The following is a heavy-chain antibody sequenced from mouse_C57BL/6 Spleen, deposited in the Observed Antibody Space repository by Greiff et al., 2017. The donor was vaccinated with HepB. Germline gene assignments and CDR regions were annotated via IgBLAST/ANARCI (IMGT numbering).Heavy chain of an antibody. Sequence: EVKLQESGPGLVKPSQSLSLTCSVTGYSITSGYYWNWIRQFPGNKLEWMGYISYDGSNNYNPSLKNRISITRDTSKNQFFLKLNSVTTEDTATYYCARERTGFYAMDYWGQGTSVTVSS. CDR3: ARERTGFYAMDY. V-gene: IGHV3-6*01. J-gene: IGHJ4*01. CDR2: ISYDGSN. D-gene: IGHD4-1*01. CDR1: GYSITSGYY.